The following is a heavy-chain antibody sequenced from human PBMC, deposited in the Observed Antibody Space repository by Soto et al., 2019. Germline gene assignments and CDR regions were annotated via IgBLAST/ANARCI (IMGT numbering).Heavy chain of an antibody. CDR1: GGTFSSYA. CDR3: ARAGRASSGYRGVWFDP. V-gene: IGHV1-69*01. Sequence: QVQLVQSGAEVKKPGFSVKVSCKASGGTFSSYAISWVRQAPGQGLEWMGGIIPIFGSANYAQKFQGRVTITADDSTSTAYMGPSSQRSVDTAVYYCARAGRASSGYRGVWFDPWGQATLVTVSS. CDR2: IIPIFGSA. J-gene: IGHJ5*02. D-gene: IGHD3-22*01.